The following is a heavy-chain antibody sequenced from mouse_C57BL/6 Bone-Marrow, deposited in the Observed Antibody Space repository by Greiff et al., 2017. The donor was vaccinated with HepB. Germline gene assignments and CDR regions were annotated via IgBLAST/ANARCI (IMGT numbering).Heavy chain of an antibody. CDR2: IYPGDGDT. Sequence: QVQLKQSGAELVKPGASVKISCKASGYAFSSYWMNWVKQRPGKGLEWIGQIYPGDGDTNYNGKFKGKATLTADKSSSTAYMQHSSLTSEDSAVYFCSRSYYGSGGYWGQGTTLTVSS. D-gene: IGHD1-1*01. J-gene: IGHJ2*01. V-gene: IGHV1-80*01. CDR1: GYAFSSYW. CDR3: SRSYYGSGGY.